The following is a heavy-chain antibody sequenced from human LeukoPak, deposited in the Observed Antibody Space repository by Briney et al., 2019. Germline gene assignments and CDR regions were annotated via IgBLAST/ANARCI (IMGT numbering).Heavy chain of an antibody. CDR3: ARGPKARYDYVWGSYRWNDY. D-gene: IGHD3-16*02. J-gene: IGHJ4*02. CDR1: GYTFTSYG. V-gene: IGHV1-18*01. Sequence: ASVKVSCKASGYTFTSYGISWARQAPGQGLEWMGWISAYNGNTNYAQKLQGRVTMTTDTSTSTAYMELRSLRSDDTAVYYCARGPKARYDYVWGSYRWNDYWGQGTLVTVSS. CDR2: ISAYNGNT.